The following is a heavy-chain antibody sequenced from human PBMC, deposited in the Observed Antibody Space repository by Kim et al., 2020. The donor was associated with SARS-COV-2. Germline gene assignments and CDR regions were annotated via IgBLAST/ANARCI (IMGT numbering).Heavy chain of an antibody. J-gene: IGHJ3*02. CDR2: IKQDGSEK. D-gene: IGHD3-3*01. CDR3: ARDAPLYDFWSGYYTGIGAWHAFDI. Sequence: GGSLRLSCAASGFTFSSYWMSWVRQAPGKGLEWVANIKQDGSEKYYVDSVKGRFTISRDNAKNSLYLQMNSLRAEDTAVYYCARDAPLYDFWSGYYTGIGAWHAFDIWGQGTMVTVSS. V-gene: IGHV3-7*03. CDR1: GFTFSSYW.